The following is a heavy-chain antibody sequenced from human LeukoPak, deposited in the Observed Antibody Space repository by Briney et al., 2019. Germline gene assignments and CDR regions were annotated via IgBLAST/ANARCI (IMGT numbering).Heavy chain of an antibody. D-gene: IGHD5-18*01. CDR3: ARGSGFRGYSYGSLDY. V-gene: IGHV1-2*04. Sequence: GASVKVSCKASRYTFTAYYMHWVRQAPGQGLEWMGWINPNSGGTNYAQKFQGWVTMTRDTSISTAYMELSRLRSDDTAVYYCARGSGFRGYSYGSLDYWGQGTLVTVSS. CDR1: RYTFTAYY. J-gene: IGHJ4*02. CDR2: INPNSGGT.